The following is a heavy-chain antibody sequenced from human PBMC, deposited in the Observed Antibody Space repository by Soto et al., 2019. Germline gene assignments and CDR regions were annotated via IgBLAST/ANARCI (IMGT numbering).Heavy chain of an antibody. Sequence: PGGSLRLSCAASGFTFSSYAMHWVRQAPGKGLEWVAVISYDGSNKYYADSVKGRFTISRDNSKNTLYLQMNSLRAEDTAVYYCAREGVYGMDVWGQGTTVTVSS. CDR1: GFTFSSYA. J-gene: IGHJ6*02. CDR3: AREGVYGMDV. V-gene: IGHV3-30-3*01. CDR2: ISYDGSNK. D-gene: IGHD3-16*01.